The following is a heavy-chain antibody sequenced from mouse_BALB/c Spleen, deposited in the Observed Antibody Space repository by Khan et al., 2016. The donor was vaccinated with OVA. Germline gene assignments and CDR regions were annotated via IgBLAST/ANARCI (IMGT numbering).Heavy chain of an antibody. CDR3: TRHGYVAWFTY. D-gene: IGHD2-2*01. V-gene: IGHV1S135*01. CDR1: GYSFTNYY. CDR2: IDPFSGDT. J-gene: IGHJ3*01. Sequence: EVQLQQSGPELMKPGASVKISCKASGYSFTNYYIHWIMQSHGKSLEWIGFIDPFSGDTTYNQKFKGKATLTVDKSSSTAYIHLNNLTSEDSAVYYCTRHGYVAWFTYWGQGTLVTVSA.